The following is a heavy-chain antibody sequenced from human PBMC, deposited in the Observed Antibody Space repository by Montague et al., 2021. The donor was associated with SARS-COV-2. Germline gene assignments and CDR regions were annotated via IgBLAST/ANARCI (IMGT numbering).Heavy chain of an antibody. CDR3: VRGIEAAGSYDY. D-gene: IGHD6-13*01. CDR2: TYYRSMWKS. Sequence: CAISGDSVSSNSATWNWIRQSPSRGLEWLGRTYYRSMWKSDYARSVKGRIAINPDTSKNQFSLQLSSVTPGDTALYYCVRGIEAAGSYDYWGQGTLVTVSS. J-gene: IGHJ4*02. V-gene: IGHV6-1*01. CDR1: GDSVSSNSAT.